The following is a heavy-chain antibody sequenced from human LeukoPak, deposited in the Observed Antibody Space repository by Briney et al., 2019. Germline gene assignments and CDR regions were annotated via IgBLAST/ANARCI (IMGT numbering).Heavy chain of an antibody. CDR2: INGDGSST. CDR1: GFTFSSYW. D-gene: IGHD2-21*02. CDR3: ARDVVTLDN. V-gene: IGHV3-74*01. J-gene: IGHJ4*02. Sequence: GGSLRLSCAASGFTFSSYWMHWVRRAPGKGLVWVSRINGDGSSTSYADSVKGRFTISRDNAKNTLYLQMNSLRAEDTAVYYCARDVVTLDNWGQGTLVTASS.